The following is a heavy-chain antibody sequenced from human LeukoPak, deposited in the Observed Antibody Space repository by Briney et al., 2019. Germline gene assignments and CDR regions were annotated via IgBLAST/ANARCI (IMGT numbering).Heavy chain of an antibody. CDR2: ISGSGGST. V-gene: IGHV3-23*01. D-gene: IGHD5-18*01. Sequence: PGGSLRLSCAASGFTFSSYGMSWVRQAPGNGLEWVSAISGSGGSTYYADSVKGRFTISRDNSKNTLYLQMNSLRAEDTAVYYCAKDRVIRYSYGPRDDYWGQGTLVTVSS. J-gene: IGHJ4*02. CDR3: AKDRVIRYSYGPRDDY. CDR1: GFTFSSYG.